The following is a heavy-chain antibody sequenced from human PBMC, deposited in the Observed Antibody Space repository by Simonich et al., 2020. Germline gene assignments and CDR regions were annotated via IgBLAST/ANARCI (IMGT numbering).Heavy chain of an antibody. CDR2: KKKDGSGK. J-gene: IGHJ4*02. Sequence: EVQLVESGGGLVQPGGSLRLSCAASGFTFSSYWMSWVRQAPGKVQEWVDNKKKDGSGKYYGDSVKGRFTISRDNAKNSLYLQMNSLRAEDTAVYYCARFRGRYFDWLFDYWGQGTLVTVSS. V-gene: IGHV3-7*01. CDR3: ARFRGRYFDWLFDY. D-gene: IGHD3-9*01. CDR1: GFTFSSYW.